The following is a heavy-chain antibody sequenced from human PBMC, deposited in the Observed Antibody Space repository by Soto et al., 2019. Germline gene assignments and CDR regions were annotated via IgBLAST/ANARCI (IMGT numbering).Heavy chain of an antibody. CDR2: ISGSGGST. J-gene: IGHJ4*02. CDR3: ARRGSGSYYDC. V-gene: IGHV3-23*01. Sequence: EVQLLESGGGLVQPGGSLRLSCVASGFTFSSYAMRWVRQAPVKGLEWVSAISGSGGSTYYADSVKGRFTISRDNSKNTLYLQMNSLRAEDTAVYYCARRGSGSYYDCWGQGNLVTVSS. CDR1: GFTFSSYA. D-gene: IGHD1-26*01.